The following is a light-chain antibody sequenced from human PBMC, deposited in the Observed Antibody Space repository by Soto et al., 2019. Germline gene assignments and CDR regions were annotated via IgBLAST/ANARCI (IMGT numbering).Light chain of an antibody. CDR2: AAS. Sequence: AIRMTQSPSSLSASTGDRVTITCRASQGISSYLAWYQQKAGKAPKLLIYAASTLQSGVPSRFSGSGSGTDFTLTISCLQSEDFATYYCQQYYSYPLAFGPGTKVDI. CDR3: QQYYSYPLA. J-gene: IGKJ3*01. CDR1: QGISSY. V-gene: IGKV1-8*01.